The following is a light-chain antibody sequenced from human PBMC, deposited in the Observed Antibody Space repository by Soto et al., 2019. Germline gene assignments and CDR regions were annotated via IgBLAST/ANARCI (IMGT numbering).Light chain of an antibody. CDR1: SSDVGAYNH. J-gene: IGLJ1*01. Sequence: QSALTQPASVSGSPGQSITISCTGTSSDVGAYNHVSWYQHHPGKAPKLMIFEVTDRPSGVSYRFSGSKSGSTASLTISGLQAEDEADYSCCSYTPFTPGVFGTGPRVT. CDR2: EVT. CDR3: CSYTPFTPGV. V-gene: IGLV2-14*01.